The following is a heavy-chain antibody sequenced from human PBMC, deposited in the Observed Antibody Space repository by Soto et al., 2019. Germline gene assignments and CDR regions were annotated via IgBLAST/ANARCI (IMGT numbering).Heavy chain of an antibody. D-gene: IGHD7-27*01. Sequence: QLQLQESGPGLVKPSETLSLTCTVSGGSISSSSYYWGWIRQPPGKGLEWIGSIYYSGSTYYNPSLKSRVTISVDTSKNQFSLKLSSVTAADTAVYYCARHNTGGQYYFDYWGQGTLVTVSS. CDR2: IYYSGST. CDR3: ARHNTGGQYYFDY. CDR1: GGSISSSSYY. J-gene: IGHJ4*02. V-gene: IGHV4-39*01.